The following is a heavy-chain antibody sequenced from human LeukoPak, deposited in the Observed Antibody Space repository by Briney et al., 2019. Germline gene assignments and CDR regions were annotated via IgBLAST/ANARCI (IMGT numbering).Heavy chain of an antibody. Sequence: SVKVSCKASGYTFTSYDINWVRQAPGQGLEWMGGIIPIFGTANYAQKFQGRVTITADKSTSTAYMELSSLRSEDTAVYYCARDKLLWFGERYYYYYMDVWGKGTTVTVSS. J-gene: IGHJ6*03. CDR2: IIPIFGTA. D-gene: IGHD3-10*01. CDR1: GYTFTSYD. V-gene: IGHV1-69*06. CDR3: ARDKLLWFGERYYYYYMDV.